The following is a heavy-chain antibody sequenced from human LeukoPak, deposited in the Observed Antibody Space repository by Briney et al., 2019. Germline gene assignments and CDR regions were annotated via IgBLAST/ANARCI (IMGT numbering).Heavy chain of an antibody. V-gene: IGHV4-59*06. CDR3: ARGDYGDYESWFDP. CDR1: GGSISSYY. CDR2: IYYSGST. D-gene: IGHD4-17*01. Sequence: SETLSLTCTVSGGSISSYYWSWIRQPPGKGLEWIGYIYYSGSTYYNPSLKSRVTISVDTSKNQFSLKLSSVTAADTAVYYCARGDYGDYESWFDPWGQGTLVTVSS. J-gene: IGHJ5*02.